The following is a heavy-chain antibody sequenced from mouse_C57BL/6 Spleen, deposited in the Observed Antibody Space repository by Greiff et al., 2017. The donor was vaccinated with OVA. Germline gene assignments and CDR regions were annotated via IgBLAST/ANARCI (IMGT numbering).Heavy chain of an antibody. D-gene: IGHD1-1*01. CDR1: GYTFTDYY. CDR2: INPNNGGT. V-gene: IGHV1-26*01. CDR3: ARLGYYGSSYVAY. J-gene: IGHJ3*01. Sequence: EVQLQQSGPELVKPGASVKISCKASGYTFTDYYMNWVKQSHGKSLEWIGDINPNNGGTSYNQKFKGKATLTVDKSSSTAYMELRSLTSEDSAVYYCARLGYYGSSYVAYWGQGTLVTVSA.